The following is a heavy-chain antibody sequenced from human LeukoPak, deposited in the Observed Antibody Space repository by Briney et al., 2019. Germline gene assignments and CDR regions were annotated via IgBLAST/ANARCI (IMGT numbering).Heavy chain of an antibody. CDR1: GFTFDDYT. J-gene: IGHJ4*02. V-gene: IGHV3-43*01. Sequence: GGSLRLSYAASGFTFDDYTMHWVRQAPGKGLEWVSLISWDGGSTYYADSVKGRFTISRDNSKNSLYLQMNSLRTEDTALYYCAKDKGVGATLFYFDYWGQGTLVTVSS. CDR3: AKDKGVGATLFYFDY. CDR2: ISWDGGST. D-gene: IGHD1-26*01.